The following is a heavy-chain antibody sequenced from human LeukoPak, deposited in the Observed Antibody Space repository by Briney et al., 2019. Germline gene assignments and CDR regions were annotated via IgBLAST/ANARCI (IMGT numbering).Heavy chain of an antibody. Sequence: PSETLSLTCTVSGGSISSYYWSWIRQPPGKGLEWIGYIYYSGSTNYNPSLKSRVTISVDTSKNQFSLKLSSVAAADTAVYYCARGNYGDFDYWGQGTLVTVSS. D-gene: IGHD4-17*01. J-gene: IGHJ4*02. CDR2: IYYSGST. CDR3: ARGNYGDFDY. CDR1: GGSISSYY. V-gene: IGHV4-59*01.